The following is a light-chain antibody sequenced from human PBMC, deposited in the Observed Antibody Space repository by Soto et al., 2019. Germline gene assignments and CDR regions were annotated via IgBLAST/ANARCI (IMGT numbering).Light chain of an antibody. Sequence: DIQMTQSPSSVSASVGDRVTITCRASQGISSVLAWYQQKPGKAPNLLTHTASSLQSGGPSRFSCRGSGTHCSLDISGLQPGKFATYYCQKAKSFPLTFRGRTNVEIK. CDR3: QKAKSFPLT. V-gene: IGKV1-12*01. J-gene: IGKJ4*01. CDR2: TAS. CDR1: QGISSV.